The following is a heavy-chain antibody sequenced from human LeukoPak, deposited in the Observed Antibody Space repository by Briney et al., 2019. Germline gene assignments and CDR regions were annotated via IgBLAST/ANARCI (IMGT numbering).Heavy chain of an antibody. CDR3: AARNY. CDR2: IYSRGAT. D-gene: IGHD1-14*01. V-gene: IGHV3-53*01. Sequence: GGSLRLSCAASGFSVSNNYMSWVRQAPGKGLEGVSVIYSRGATYYADSVKGRFTISRDNSKDTLYLQMNSLRVEDTAVYYCAARNYWGQGTLVTVSS. J-gene: IGHJ4*02. CDR1: GFSVSNNY.